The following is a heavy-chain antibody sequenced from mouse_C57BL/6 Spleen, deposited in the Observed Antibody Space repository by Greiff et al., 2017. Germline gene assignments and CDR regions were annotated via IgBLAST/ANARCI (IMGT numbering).Heavy chain of an antibody. V-gene: IGHV1-26*01. D-gene: IGHD1-1*01. J-gene: IGHJ2*01. Sequence: VQLQQSGPELVKPGASVKISCKASGYTFTDYYMNWVKQSHGKSLEWIGDINPNNGGTSYNQKFKGKATLTVDKSSSTAYMELRSLTSEDSAVYYCANYYLLGYFDYWGQGTTLTVSS. CDR2: INPNNGGT. CDR3: ANYYLLGYFDY. CDR1: GYTFTDYY.